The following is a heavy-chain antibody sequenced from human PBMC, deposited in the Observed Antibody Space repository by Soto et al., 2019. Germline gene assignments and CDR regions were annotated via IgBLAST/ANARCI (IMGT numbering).Heavy chain of an antibody. CDR3: AREGTSYCSSTSCPFDY. V-gene: IGHV1-69*06. D-gene: IGHD2-2*01. CDR2: IIPIFGTA. J-gene: IGHJ4*02. CDR1: GGTFSSYA. Sequence: QVQLVQSGAEVKKPGSSVKVSCKASGGTFSSYAISWVRQAPGQGLEWMGGIIPIFGTANYAQKFQGRVTITADKSTSTAYMELSSLRSEDTAVYYCAREGTSYCSSTSCPFDYWGQGPLVTVSS.